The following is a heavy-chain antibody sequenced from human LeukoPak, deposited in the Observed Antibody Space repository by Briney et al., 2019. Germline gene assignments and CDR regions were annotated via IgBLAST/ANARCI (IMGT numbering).Heavy chain of an antibody. J-gene: IGHJ4*02. CDR1: GGTFSSYS. CDR2: IIPVSGST. V-gene: IGHV1-69*01. CDR3: ARGPSLAPNWGDHFDY. Sequence: GSSVKVSCKASGGTFSSYSFDWVRQAPGQGLEWLGGIIPVSGSTTYAQKFQGRVRLTADESTSTAYMELSSLRYEDTAIYYCARGPSLAPNWGDHFDYWGQGTLVTVSS. D-gene: IGHD7-27*01.